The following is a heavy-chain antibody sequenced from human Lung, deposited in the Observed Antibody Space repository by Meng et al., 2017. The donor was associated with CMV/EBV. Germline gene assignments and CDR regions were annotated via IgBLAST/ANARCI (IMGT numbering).Heavy chain of an antibody. CDR3: ARGVAESLGWEMGY. V-gene: IGHV3-74*03. CDR1: GFTLRRYW. J-gene: IGHJ4*02. CDR2: IDSDGRDI. D-gene: IGHD1-26*01. Sequence: EVQWVESGGGLVQPGGSLRLSCAVSGFTLRRYWMPWVRQAPGKGLEWVSRIDSDGRDITYAASVRGRFTISRDDAKNTLYLQMNSLRVEDTAVYYCARGVAESLGWEMGYWGQGTLVTVAS.